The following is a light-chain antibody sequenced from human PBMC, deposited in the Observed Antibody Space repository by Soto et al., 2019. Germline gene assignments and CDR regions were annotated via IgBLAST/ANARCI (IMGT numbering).Light chain of an antibody. CDR2: AAS. CDR3: QQTFSPFVT. J-gene: IGKJ4*01. CDR1: QSISSY. V-gene: IGKV1-39*01. Sequence: DIQMTQSPSSLSASVGDRVTITCRASQSISSYLNWYQQKPGKAPKLLIYAASSLQSGVPSRFSGSGSGTDFTLTISSLQPEDFATYYCQQTFSPFVTFGAGTKVEV.